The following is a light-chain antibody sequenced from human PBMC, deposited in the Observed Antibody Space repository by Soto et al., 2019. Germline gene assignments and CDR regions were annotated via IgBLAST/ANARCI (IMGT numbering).Light chain of an antibody. CDR3: AAWDDSLNGYV. V-gene: IGLV1-44*01. Sequence: QAVVTQPPSASGTPGQRVTISCSGGSSNIGTNAVNWYQQLPGTAPKLLIYNNNQRPSGVPDRFSGSKSGTSASLAISGLQSEDEADYYCAAWDDSLNGYVFGTGTQVTVL. CDR2: NNN. CDR1: SSNIGTNA. J-gene: IGLJ1*01.